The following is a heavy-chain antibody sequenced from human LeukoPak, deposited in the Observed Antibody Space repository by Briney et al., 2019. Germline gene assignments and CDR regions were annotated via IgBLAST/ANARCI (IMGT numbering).Heavy chain of an antibody. J-gene: IGHJ3*02. D-gene: IGHD2-2*03. CDR3: AKDFMDIVVVPATSAFDI. V-gene: IGHV3-7*01. Sequence: GGSLRLSCAPSGFSFSTYWMTWVRQAPGKGLEWVASIKQDGSEKYYVDSVKGRFTISRDNAKNALYLQMNGLRAEDTAVYYCAKDFMDIVVVPATSAFDIWGQGTMVTVSS. CDR1: GFSFSTYW. CDR2: IKQDGSEK.